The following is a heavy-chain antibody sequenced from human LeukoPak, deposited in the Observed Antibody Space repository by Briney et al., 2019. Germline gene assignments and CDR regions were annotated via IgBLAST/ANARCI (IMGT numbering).Heavy chain of an antibody. D-gene: IGHD3-10*01. Sequence: SETLSLTCIVSGGSITSSNYFWGWIRQPPGKGLEWIGGFHHSGTIFYSPSLGSRVAISIDTSKNQFSLRLLSVTAADTAVYYCARQGVVPNKAGWYFDLWGRGTLVTVSS. CDR1: GGSITSSNYF. V-gene: IGHV4-39*01. CDR3: ARQGVVPNKAGWYFDL. J-gene: IGHJ2*01. CDR2: FHHSGTI.